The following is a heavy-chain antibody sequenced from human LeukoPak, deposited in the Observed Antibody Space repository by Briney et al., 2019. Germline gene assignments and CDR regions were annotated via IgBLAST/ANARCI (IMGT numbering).Heavy chain of an antibody. V-gene: IGHV3-30*02. J-gene: IGHJ4*02. CDR3: AKYLGLRVPNDY. CDR1: GFTFSNYD. Sequence: PGGSLRLSCAASGFTFSNYDMHWARQAPGRGLEWVTFIRSDGSNKYYADSVKGRFTISRDNSKNTPYLQMNSLRAEDTAVYYCAKYLGLRVPNDYWGQGTLVTVSS. D-gene: IGHD5-12*01. CDR2: IRSDGSNK.